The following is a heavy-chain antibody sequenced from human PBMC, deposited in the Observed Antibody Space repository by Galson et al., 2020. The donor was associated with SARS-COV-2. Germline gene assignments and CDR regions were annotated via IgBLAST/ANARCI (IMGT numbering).Heavy chain of an antibody. CDR2: ISSSSYT. CDR3: ARDSKPYGSGIHSPLYYYYYGMDV. Sequence: GGSLRLSCAASGFTFSDYYMSWIRQAPGKGLEWVSYISSSSYTNYADSVKGRFTISRDNAKNSLYLQMNSLRAEDTAVYYCARDSKPYGSGIHSPLYYYYYGMDVWGQGTTVTVSS. J-gene: IGHJ6*02. D-gene: IGHD3-10*01. V-gene: IGHV3-11*06. CDR1: GFTFSDYY.